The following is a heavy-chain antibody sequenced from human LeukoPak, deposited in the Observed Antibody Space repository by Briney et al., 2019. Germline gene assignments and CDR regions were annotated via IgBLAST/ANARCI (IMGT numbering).Heavy chain of an antibody. CDR1: GFTISSYY. D-gene: IGHD3-10*01. J-gene: IGHJ5*02. Sequence: SETLSLTCTVSGFTISSYYWSWIRQPPGKGLEWIGYIYATGSTNYNPPLKSRVTISVDTSTNQFSLNLRSVTAADTAVYYCARHGSVRSPLGPWGQGTLVTVSS. CDR2: IYATGST. CDR3: ARHGSVRSPLGP. V-gene: IGHV4-4*09.